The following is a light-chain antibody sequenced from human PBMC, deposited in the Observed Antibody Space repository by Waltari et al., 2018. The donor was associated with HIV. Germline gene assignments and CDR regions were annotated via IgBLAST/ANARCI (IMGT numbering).Light chain of an antibody. V-gene: IGLV1-44*01. CDR1: SSNIGHHA. Sequence: QPVLTQPPSASGTPGQRVIISCSGSSSNIGHHAVSWYQHLPGATPTLLLFGNKPRASGVPDRFSGSKSATSASLAISGLRSVDEADYSCAAWDDSLDGPVFGGGTKLTVL. J-gene: IGLJ2*01. CDR2: GNK. CDR3: AAWDDSLDGPV.